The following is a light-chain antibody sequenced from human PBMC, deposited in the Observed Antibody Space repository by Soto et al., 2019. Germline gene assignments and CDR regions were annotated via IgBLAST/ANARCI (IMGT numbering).Light chain of an antibody. J-gene: IGLJ1*01. CDR1: SSDVGGYNY. CDR2: DVS. CDR3: SSYTSSSTYV. Sequence: QSALTQPASVSGSPGQSIIISCTGTSSDVGGYNYVSWYQQHPGKAPKFMIYDVSNRPSGVSNRFSGSKSGNTASLTISGLQAEDEADYYCSSYTSSSTYVFGTGTKVTVL. V-gene: IGLV2-14*01.